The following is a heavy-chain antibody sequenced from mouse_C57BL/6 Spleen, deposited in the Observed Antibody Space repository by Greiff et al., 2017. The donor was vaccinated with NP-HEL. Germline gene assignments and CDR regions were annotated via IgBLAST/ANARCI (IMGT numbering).Heavy chain of an antibody. J-gene: IGHJ2*01. D-gene: IGHD2-1*01. CDR3: ARSYGNYVRSYFDY. CDR1: GYTFTSYW. CDR2: IHPNSGST. Sequence: QVQLQQSGAELVKPGASVKLSCKASGYTFTSYWMHWVKQRPGQGLEWIGMIHPNSGSTNYNEKFKSKATLTVDKSSSTAYMQLSSLTSEDSAVYYCARSYGNYVRSYFDYWGQGTTLTVSS. V-gene: IGHV1-64*01.